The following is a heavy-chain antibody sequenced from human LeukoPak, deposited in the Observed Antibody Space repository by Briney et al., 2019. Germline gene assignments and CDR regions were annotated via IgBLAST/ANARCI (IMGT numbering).Heavy chain of an antibody. CDR2: ISGSGGTA. CDR3: AKDIWCGGDCYPGNWYFDL. Sequence: PGGSLRLSCAASGFTFSIYAMSWVRQAPGKGLEWVSAISGSGGTAYYADSVKGRFTTSRDNSKNTLYLQMNSLRAEDTAVYYCAKDIWCGGDCYPGNWYFDLWGRGTLVTVSS. V-gene: IGHV3-23*01. CDR1: GFTFSIYA. D-gene: IGHD2-21*01. J-gene: IGHJ2*01.